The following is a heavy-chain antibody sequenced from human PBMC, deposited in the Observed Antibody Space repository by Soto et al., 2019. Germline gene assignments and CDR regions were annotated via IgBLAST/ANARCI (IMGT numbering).Heavy chain of an antibody. CDR2: IYYSGST. V-gene: IGHV4-30-4*01. CDR3: ARDSDYCSSTSCYSFEGMDV. CDR1: GGSISSGDYY. D-gene: IGHD2-2*01. J-gene: IGHJ6*02. Sequence: SETLSLTCTVSGGSISSGDYYWSVIRQPPGKGLEWIGYIYYSGSTYYNPSLKSRVTISVDTSKNQFSLKLSSVTAADTAVYYCARDSDYCSSTSCYSFEGMDVWGQGTTVTVSS.